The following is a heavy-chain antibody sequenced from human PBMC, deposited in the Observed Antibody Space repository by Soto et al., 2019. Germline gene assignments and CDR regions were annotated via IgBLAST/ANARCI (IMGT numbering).Heavy chain of an antibody. V-gene: IGHV4-61*01. CDR3: ARDNFNYEYYYYGMDV. J-gene: IGHJ6*02. CDR2: IYYSGST. CDR1: CGSVSSGSYY. D-gene: IGHD1-7*01. Sequence: PSETLSLTCTVACGSVSSGSYYWSWIRQPPGKGLEWIGDIYYSGSTNYNPSLKSRATIAVDTTKNQFSLQLSSVTPADPAVYYCARDNFNYEYYYYGMDVWGQGTTVTVPS.